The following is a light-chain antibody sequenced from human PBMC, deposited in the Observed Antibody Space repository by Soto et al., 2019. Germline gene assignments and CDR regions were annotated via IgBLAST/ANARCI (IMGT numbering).Light chain of an antibody. Sequence: QSVLTQPPSVSGAPGQRVTISCTGNSSNIGAGFDVHWYQQLPGTAPKLLIYGNTNRPSGVPDRFSGSKSGTSASLAINGLQAEDEADYYCQSYDSRLRGSGVFGGGTKLTVL. CDR3: QSYDSRLRGSGV. J-gene: IGLJ3*02. CDR1: SSNIGAGFD. V-gene: IGLV1-40*01. CDR2: GNT.